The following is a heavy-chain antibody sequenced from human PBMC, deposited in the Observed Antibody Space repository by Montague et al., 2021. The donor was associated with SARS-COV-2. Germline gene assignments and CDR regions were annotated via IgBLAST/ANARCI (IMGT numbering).Heavy chain of an antibody. CDR1: GYNFNDYG. CDR3: GRSNWRYFYYGVDV. CDR2: ISPYNVNT. D-gene: IGHD5-24*01. J-gene: IGHJ6*02. Sequence: SVKVSCKASGYNFNDYGITWVRRAPGQGLEWLGWISPYNVNTYYGQNFQGRVTLSADASTRTVYMELRSLSSADTAVYYCGRSNWRYFYYGVDVWGQGTTVTVSS. V-gene: IGHV1-18*01.